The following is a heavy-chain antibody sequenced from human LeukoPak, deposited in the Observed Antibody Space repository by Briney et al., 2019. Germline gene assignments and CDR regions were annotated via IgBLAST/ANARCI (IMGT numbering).Heavy chain of an antibody. CDR2: ISYDGSNK. CDR1: GFTFSSYG. V-gene: IGHV3-30*18. J-gene: IGHJ4*02. CDR3: AKDRNDFWSPHKGYFDY. Sequence: PGGSLRLSCAASGFTFSSYGMHWVRQAPGKGLEWVAVISYDGSNKYYADSVKGRFTISRDNSKNTLYLQMNSLRAEDTAVYYCAKDRNDFWSPHKGYFDYWGQGTLVTVSS. D-gene: IGHD3-3*01.